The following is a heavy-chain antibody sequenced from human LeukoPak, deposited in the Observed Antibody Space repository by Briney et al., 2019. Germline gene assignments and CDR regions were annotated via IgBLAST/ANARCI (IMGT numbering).Heavy chain of an antibody. CDR3: ADSYYYGSGSYYSALEY. Sequence: GGSLRLSCAASGFTFSSYAMHWVRQAPGKGLEWVAVISYDGSNKYYADSVKGRFTISRDNSKNTPYLQMNSLRAEDTAVYYCADSYYYGSGSYYSALEYWGQGTLVTVSS. D-gene: IGHD3-10*01. CDR1: GFTFSSYA. CDR2: ISYDGSNK. V-gene: IGHV3-30-3*01. J-gene: IGHJ4*02.